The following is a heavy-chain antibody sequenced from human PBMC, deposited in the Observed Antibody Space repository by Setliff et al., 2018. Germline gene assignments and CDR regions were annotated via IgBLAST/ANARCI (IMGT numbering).Heavy chain of an antibody. CDR2: ISYDGSNE. D-gene: IGHD3-10*01. CDR1: GFIFSTYA. J-gene: IGHJ6*02. Sequence: GGSLRLSCAASGFIFSTYAMQWVRQTPGKGLEWVAIISYDGSNEYYADSVEGRFTISRDNSKNTVFLHMKSLRAEDTALYYCARGGAEFGVHGPPHYYYGMAVWGQGTTVTVSS. V-gene: IGHV3-30-3*01. CDR3: ARGGAEFGVHGPPHYYYGMAV.